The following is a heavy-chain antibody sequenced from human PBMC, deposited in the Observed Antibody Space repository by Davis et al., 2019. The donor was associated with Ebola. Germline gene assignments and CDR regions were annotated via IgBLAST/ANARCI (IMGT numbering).Heavy chain of an antibody. Sequence: MPSETLSLTCAVYGGSFSGYYWSWIRQPPGKGLEWIGEINHSGSTNYNPSLKSRVTISVDTSKNQFSLKLSSVTAADTAVYYCAIVGSYYSSFGYWGQGTLVTVSS. CDR3: AIVGSYYSSFGY. CDR1: GGSFSGYY. V-gene: IGHV4-34*01. D-gene: IGHD1-26*01. J-gene: IGHJ4*02. CDR2: INHSGST.